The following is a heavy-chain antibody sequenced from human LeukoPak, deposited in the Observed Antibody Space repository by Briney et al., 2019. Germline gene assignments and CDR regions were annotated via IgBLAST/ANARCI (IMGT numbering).Heavy chain of an antibody. V-gene: IGHV3-7*01. D-gene: IGHD3-16*01. J-gene: IGHJ4*02. CDR2: IKQDGSEK. Sequence: PGGSLRLSCAASGFTVSSNYMSWVRQAPGKGLEWVANIKQDGSEKYYVDSVKGRFTISRDNAKNSLYLQMNSLRAEDTAVYYCARESPRWLRSQHYWGQGTLVTVSS. CDR1: GFTVSSNY. CDR3: ARESPRWLRSQHY.